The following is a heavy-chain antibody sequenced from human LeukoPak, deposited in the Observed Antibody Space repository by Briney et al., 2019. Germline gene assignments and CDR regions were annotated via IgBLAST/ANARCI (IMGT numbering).Heavy chain of an antibody. CDR3: ARVSWDSGAFDI. J-gene: IGHJ3*02. V-gene: IGHV1-18*01. D-gene: IGHD1-26*01. CDR1: GGTFSSYA. Sequence: ASVKVSCKASGGTFSSYAIIWVRQAPGQGLEWMGWISAYNGNTNYAQKLQGRVTMTTDTSTSTAYMELSSLRSEDTAVYYCARVSWDSGAFDIWGQGTMVTVSS. CDR2: ISAYNGNT.